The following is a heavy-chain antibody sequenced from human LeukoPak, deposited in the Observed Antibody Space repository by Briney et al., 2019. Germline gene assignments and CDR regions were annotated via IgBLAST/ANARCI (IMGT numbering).Heavy chain of an antibody. D-gene: IGHD3-22*01. CDR2: IIPNSGGT. Sequence: GASVKVSCKASGYTFTGYYMHWVRQAPGQGLEWMGWIIPNSGGTNYAQKFQGRVTMTRDTSISTAYMELSRLRSDDTAVYYCARDADSSGYPHYWGQGTLVTVSS. V-gene: IGHV1-2*02. J-gene: IGHJ4*02. CDR1: GYTFTGYY. CDR3: ARDADSSGYPHY.